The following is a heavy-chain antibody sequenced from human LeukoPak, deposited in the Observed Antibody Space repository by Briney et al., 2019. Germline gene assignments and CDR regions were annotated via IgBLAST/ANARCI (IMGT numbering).Heavy chain of an antibody. Sequence: GGSLRLSCAASGFTFSSYAMSWVRQAPGKGLEWVSAISGSDGSTYYADSVKGRFTISRDNSKNTLYLQMNSLRAEDTAVYYCAKETDYYDSSGYFFDYWGQGTLVTVSS. D-gene: IGHD3-22*01. V-gene: IGHV3-23*01. CDR1: GFTFSSYA. J-gene: IGHJ4*02. CDR2: ISGSDGST. CDR3: AKETDYYDSSGYFFDY.